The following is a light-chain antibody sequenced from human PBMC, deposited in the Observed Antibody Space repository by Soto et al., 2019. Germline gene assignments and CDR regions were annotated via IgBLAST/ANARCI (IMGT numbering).Light chain of an antibody. CDR1: SGHSSYD. CDR3: HTWGTGLLV. V-gene: IGLV4-69*01. Sequence: QSVLTESPSASASLGASVKLTCTLSSGHSSYDIAWHQHQPEKGRPHLMKLNSDGSNSNGDGIPDCFSGSRSGDERYLTISVPQSEDDDYYCSHTWGTGLLVFGGGTKLTVL. CDR2: LNSDGSN. J-gene: IGLJ2*01.